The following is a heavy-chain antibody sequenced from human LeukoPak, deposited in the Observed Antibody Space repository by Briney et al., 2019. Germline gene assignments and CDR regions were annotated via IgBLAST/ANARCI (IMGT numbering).Heavy chain of an antibody. D-gene: IGHD6-19*01. CDR3: ARNGDSGWPFDY. CDR1: GFTFSNAW. CDR2: IYYSGST. Sequence: PGGSLRLSCAASGFTFSNAWMSWVRQAPGKGLEWIGYIYYSGSTNYNPSLKSRVTISVDTSKNQFSLKLSSVTAADTAVYYCARNGDSGWPFDYWGQGTLVTVSS. V-gene: IGHV4-59*08. J-gene: IGHJ4*02.